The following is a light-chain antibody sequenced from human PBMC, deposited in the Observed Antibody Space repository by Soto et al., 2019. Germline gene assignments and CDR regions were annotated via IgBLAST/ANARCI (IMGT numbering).Light chain of an antibody. V-gene: IGLV2-14*01. Sequence: QSVLTQPASVSGSPGQSITISCTGTSSNVGGYNHVSWYQHSPGKAPKLILFAVSDRPSGVSHRFSGSKSGNTASLTISGLQAEDEADYYCCSYTSLSTVVFGGGTKLTVL. J-gene: IGLJ2*01. CDR2: AVS. CDR1: SSNVGGYNH. CDR3: CSYTSLSTVV.